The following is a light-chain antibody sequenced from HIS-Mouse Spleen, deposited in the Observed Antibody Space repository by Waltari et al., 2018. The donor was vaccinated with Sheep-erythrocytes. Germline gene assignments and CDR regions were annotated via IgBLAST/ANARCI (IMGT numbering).Light chain of an antibody. CDR3: CSYAGSYNHV. CDR2: DVS. J-gene: IGLJ1*01. CDR1: SSDVGGYNY. V-gene: IGLV2-11*01. Sequence: QSALTQPRPLSGPPGQSVTNPCTGTSSDVGGYNYVSRYQQHPGKAPKLMIYDVSKRPSGVPDRFSGSKSGNTASLTISGLQAEDEADYYCCSYAGSYNHVFATGTKVTVL.